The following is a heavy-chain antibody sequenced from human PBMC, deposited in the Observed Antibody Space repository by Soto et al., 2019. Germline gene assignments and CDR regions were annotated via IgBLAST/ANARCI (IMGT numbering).Heavy chain of an antibody. Sequence: PGESLKISCKGSGYSFTIYCISWVLQMPGKGLEWMGRIDPSDSYTNYSPSFQGRVTISADKSISTAYLQWSSLKASDTAMYYCARADSSSWSYFDYWGQGTLVTVSS. CDR2: IDPSDSYT. CDR1: GYSFTIYC. D-gene: IGHD6-13*01. J-gene: IGHJ4*02. CDR3: ARADSSSWSYFDY. V-gene: IGHV5-10-1*01.